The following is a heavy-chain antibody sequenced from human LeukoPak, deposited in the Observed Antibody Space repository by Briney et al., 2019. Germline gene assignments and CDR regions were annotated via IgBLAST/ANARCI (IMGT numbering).Heavy chain of an antibody. CDR1: GGSMSSYY. D-gene: IGHD6-13*01. Sequence: PSETLSLTCTVSGGSMSSYYWSWIRQPAGKGLEWIAYIYYSGSTNYNPSLKSRVTISVDTSKNQFSLKLSSVTAADTAVYYCARVYYSNSYDYWYFDLWGRGTLVTVSS. J-gene: IGHJ2*01. CDR3: ARVYYSNSYDYWYFDL. V-gene: IGHV4-59*01. CDR2: IYYSGST.